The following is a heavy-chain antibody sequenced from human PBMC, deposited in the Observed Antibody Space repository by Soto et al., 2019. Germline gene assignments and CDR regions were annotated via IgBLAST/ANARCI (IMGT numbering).Heavy chain of an antibody. Sequence: GGSLRLSCAASGFTFSSYAMHWVRQAPGKGLEWVAVISYDGSNKYYADSVKGRFTISRDNSKNTLYLQMNSLRSEDTAVYYCARVRRSSGYYYGYWGQGTPVTVSS. V-gene: IGHV3-30-3*01. D-gene: IGHD3-22*01. CDR2: ISYDGSNK. CDR1: GFTFSSYA. CDR3: ARVRRSSGYYYGY. J-gene: IGHJ4*02.